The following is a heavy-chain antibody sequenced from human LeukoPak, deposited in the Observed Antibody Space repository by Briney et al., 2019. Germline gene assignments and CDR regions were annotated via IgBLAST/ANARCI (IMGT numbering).Heavy chain of an antibody. CDR1: GYTFTCYY. CDR2: INPNSGGT. J-gene: IGHJ4*02. D-gene: IGHD6-13*01. Sequence: GASVKVSCKASGYTFTCYYMHWVRQAPGQGREWMGWINPNSGGTNYAQKFQGRLTMTRDTSISTAYMELSRLRSDDTAVYYCASSTSWLEWVFDYWGQGTLVTVSS. CDR3: ASSTSWLEWVFDY. V-gene: IGHV1-2*02.